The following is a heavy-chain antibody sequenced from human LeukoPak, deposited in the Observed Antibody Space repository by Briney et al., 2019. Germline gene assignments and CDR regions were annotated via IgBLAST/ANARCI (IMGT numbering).Heavy chain of an antibody. J-gene: IGHJ4*02. V-gene: IGHV1-69*13. CDR3: ATEIYDSSGYYFGY. Sequence: GASVKVSCKASGGTLSSYAISWVRQAPGQGLEWMGGIIPIFGTANYAQKFQGRVTITADESTSTAYMELSSLRSEDTAVYYCATEIYDSSGYYFGYWGQGTLVTVSS. CDR2: IIPIFGTA. D-gene: IGHD3-22*01. CDR1: GGTLSSYA.